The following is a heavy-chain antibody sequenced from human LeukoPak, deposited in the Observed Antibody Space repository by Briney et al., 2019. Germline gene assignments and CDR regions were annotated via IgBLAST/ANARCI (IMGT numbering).Heavy chain of an antibody. D-gene: IGHD2-2*01. V-gene: IGHV4-4*09. CDR2: IYTSGST. Sequence: SETLSLTCTVSGGSISSYYWSWIRQPPGKGLEWIGYIYTSGSTNYNPSLKSQVTISVDTSKNQFSLKLSSVTAADTAVYYCARHASDCSSTSCQPYYYYYYMDVWGKGTTVTVSS. J-gene: IGHJ6*03. CDR3: ARHASDCSSTSCQPYYYYYYMDV. CDR1: GGSISSYY.